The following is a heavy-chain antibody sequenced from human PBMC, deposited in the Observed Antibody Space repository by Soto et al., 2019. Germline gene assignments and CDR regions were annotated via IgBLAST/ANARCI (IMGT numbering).Heavy chain of an antibody. V-gene: IGHV3-23*01. CDR3: AKVCSCDYVWGSYRYTPFDY. CDR1: GFTFSSYA. Sequence: PGGSLRLSCAASGFTFSSYAMSWVRQAPGKGLEWVSAISGSGGSTYYADSVKGRFTISRDNSKNTLYLQMNSLRAEDTAVYYCAKVCSCDYVWGSYRYTPFDYWGQGTLVTVSS. D-gene: IGHD3-16*02. CDR2: ISGSGGST. J-gene: IGHJ4*02.